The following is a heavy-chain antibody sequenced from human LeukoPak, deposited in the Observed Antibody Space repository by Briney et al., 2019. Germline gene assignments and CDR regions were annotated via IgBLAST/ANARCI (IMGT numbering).Heavy chain of an antibody. Sequence: SETLSLTCNVSGGSISRYYWAWVRQPPGMGLESIGTIHNGGNAYYTPSLKSRVTLSMDASRNQVSLRLSSVTAADTAVYYCASGYSTTLDFWGQGTLVTVSS. CDR2: IHNGGNA. D-gene: IGHD6-13*01. CDR1: GGSISRYY. CDR3: ASGYSTTLDF. J-gene: IGHJ4*02. V-gene: IGHV4-39*01.